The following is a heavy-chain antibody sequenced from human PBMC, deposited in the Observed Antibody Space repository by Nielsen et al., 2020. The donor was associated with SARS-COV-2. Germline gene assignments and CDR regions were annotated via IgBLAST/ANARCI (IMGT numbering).Heavy chain of an antibody. D-gene: IGHD6-19*01. CDR3: ATLAVAGTPNDY. J-gene: IGHJ4*02. Sequence: GGSLRLSCAASGFTFSSYWMSWARQAPGKGLEWVANIKQDGSEKYYVDSVKGRFTISRDNAKNSLYLQMNSLRAEDTAVYYCATLAVAGTPNDYWGQGTLVTVSS. V-gene: IGHV3-7*03. CDR2: IKQDGSEK. CDR1: GFTFSSYW.